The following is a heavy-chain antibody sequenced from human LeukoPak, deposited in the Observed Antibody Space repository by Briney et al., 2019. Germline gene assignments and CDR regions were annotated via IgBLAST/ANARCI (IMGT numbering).Heavy chain of an antibody. D-gene: IGHD6-13*01. CDR3: EGGIAKIPPGDH. J-gene: IGHJ4*02. Sequence: SETLSLTCAVYGASFSDYYWNWIRQLPGKGLEWIGEINHSGSTNYNPSLKSRVTISVDTSKNQFSLKVSSVTAADTAVYYCEGGIAKIPPGDHWGQGSLVTVSS. CDR2: INHSGST. V-gene: IGHV4-34*01. CDR1: GASFSDYY.